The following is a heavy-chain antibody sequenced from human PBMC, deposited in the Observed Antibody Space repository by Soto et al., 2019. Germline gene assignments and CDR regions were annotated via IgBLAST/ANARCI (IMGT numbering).Heavy chain of an antibody. Sequence: QVQLQQWGAGLLKPSETLSLTCAVYGGCFSVYYWSWIRQTPGKGLDWIGEINHSGSTNYNPSLKSRVTRSVDTSKNQFSLKLSSVTAADTAVYYCARPWGGSSRAFDIWGQGTMVTVSS. CDR1: GGCFSVYY. CDR2: INHSGST. CDR3: ARPWGGSSRAFDI. V-gene: IGHV4-34*01. D-gene: IGHD6-6*01. J-gene: IGHJ3*02.